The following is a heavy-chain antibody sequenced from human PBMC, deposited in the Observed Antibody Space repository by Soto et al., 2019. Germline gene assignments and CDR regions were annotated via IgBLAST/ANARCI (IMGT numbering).Heavy chain of an antibody. Sequence: GASVKVSCRASGYTVSSYGVSWVRQAPGQGLEWMGWISAYNANTNYAQKLHGRVTMTTDTSTSTSYMELRSLRSDDTAVYFCARDRLGATGDYWGQGTLVTVSS. J-gene: IGHJ4*02. CDR3: ARDRLGATGDY. V-gene: IGHV1-18*01. CDR2: ISAYNANT. CDR1: GYTVSSYG. D-gene: IGHD1-26*01.